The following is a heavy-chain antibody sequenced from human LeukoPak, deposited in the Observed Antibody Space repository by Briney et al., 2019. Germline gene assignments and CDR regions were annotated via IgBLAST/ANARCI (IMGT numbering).Heavy chain of an antibody. Sequence: RGCLRLSCAASGFTFSNYWMSWVRQAPGKGLEWLANINQDGSEIYYVDSVKGRFTISRDNGKNSLYLQINSLRADDTAVYYCARDQGSMIVVRTTKWYFDLWGRGTLVTVPS. CDR2: INQDGSEI. CDR3: ARDQGSMIVVRTTKWYFDL. V-gene: IGHV3-7*01. J-gene: IGHJ2*01. D-gene: IGHD3-22*01. CDR1: GFTFSNYW.